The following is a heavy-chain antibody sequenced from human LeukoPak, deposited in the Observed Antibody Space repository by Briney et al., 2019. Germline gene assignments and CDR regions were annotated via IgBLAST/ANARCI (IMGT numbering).Heavy chain of an antibody. D-gene: IGHD3-10*01. J-gene: IGHJ4*02. CDR1: GFTVSSNY. V-gene: IGHV3-66*01. CDR2: IYSGGST. CDR3: AKDFGYYYGSGSSRSFDY. Sequence: PGGSLRLSCAASGFTVSSNYMSWVRQAPGKGLEWVSVIYSGGSTYYADSVKGRFTISRDNSKNTLYLQMNSLRAEDTAVYYCAKDFGYYYGSGSSRSFDYWGQGTLVTVSS.